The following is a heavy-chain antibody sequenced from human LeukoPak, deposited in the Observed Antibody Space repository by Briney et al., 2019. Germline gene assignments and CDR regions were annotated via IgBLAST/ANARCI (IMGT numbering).Heavy chain of an antibody. Sequence: ASVKVSCKASGYTFTSYYMHWVRQAPGQGLEWMGWINPKSGGTNYAQKFQGRVTMTRDTSISTVYMELSRLRSDDTAVYYCARDRLRLGYERTNWFDPWGQGTLVTVSS. V-gene: IGHV1-2*02. CDR2: INPKSGGT. CDR1: GYTFTSYY. D-gene: IGHD2-15*01. J-gene: IGHJ5*02. CDR3: ARDRLRLGYERTNWFDP.